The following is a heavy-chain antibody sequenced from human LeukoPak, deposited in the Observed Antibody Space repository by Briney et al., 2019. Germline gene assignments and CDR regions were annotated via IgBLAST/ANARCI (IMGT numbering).Heavy chain of an antibody. J-gene: IGHJ6*02. CDR1: GGTFSSYA. Sequence: ASVKVSCKASGGTFSSYAISWVRQAPGQGLEWMGGIIPIFGTANYAQKFQGRVTITADESTSTAYMELSSLRSEDTAVYYCARARATFRLSYYSMDVWGQGTTVTVSS. CDR3: ARARATFRLSYYSMDV. V-gene: IGHV1-69*13. CDR2: IIPIFGTA. D-gene: IGHD1-26*01.